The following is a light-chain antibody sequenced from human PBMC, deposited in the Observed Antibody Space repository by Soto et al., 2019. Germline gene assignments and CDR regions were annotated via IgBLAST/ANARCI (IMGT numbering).Light chain of an antibody. J-gene: IGLJ2*01. CDR1: RSDVGGYNY. CDR3: SSYTSSSTPHVV. V-gene: IGLV2-14*01. CDR2: DVS. Sequence: ALTQPASVSGSPGQSITISCTGTRSDVGGYNYVSWYQQHPGKAPKLMIYDVSNRPSGVSNRFSGSKSGNTASLTISGLQAEDEADYYCSSYTSSSTPHVVFGGGTKLTVL.